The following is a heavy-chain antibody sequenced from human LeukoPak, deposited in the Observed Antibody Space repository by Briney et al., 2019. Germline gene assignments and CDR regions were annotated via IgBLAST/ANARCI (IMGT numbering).Heavy chain of an antibody. J-gene: IGHJ4*02. CDR3: AKPYLGELDGDY. D-gene: IGHD3-16*01. CDR1: GFTFSSYA. CDR2: ISGSGGST. V-gene: IGHV3-23*01. Sequence: PGGSLRLSCAASGFTFSSYAMSWVRQAPGKGLEWVSGISGSGGSTYYVDSVKGRFTISRDNSKNTLCLQMNSLRAEDTAVYYCAKPYLGELDGDYWGQGTLVTVSS.